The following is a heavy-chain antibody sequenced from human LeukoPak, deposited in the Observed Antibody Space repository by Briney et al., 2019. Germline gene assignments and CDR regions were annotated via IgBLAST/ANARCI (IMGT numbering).Heavy chain of an antibody. J-gene: IGHJ4*02. D-gene: IGHD1-26*01. Sequence: SETLSLTCTVSGGSISSSTYCWGWIRQPPGKGLEWIGTIHYSGSTYYNPSLKSRLTISADTSKNQFSLKLSSVTAADTAVYYCARLIVGATYFDHWGQGTLVTVSS. CDR2: IHYSGST. CDR3: ARLIVGATYFDH. CDR1: GGSISSSTYC. V-gene: IGHV4-39*01.